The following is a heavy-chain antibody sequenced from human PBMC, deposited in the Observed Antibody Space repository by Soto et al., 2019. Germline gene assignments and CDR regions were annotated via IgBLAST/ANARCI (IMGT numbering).Heavy chain of an antibody. Sequence: QVQLVQSGAEVKKPGGSVKVSCKTSGYTFTSYEINWVRQATGQKLEWMGWMNPNSGDTGYAQKFQGRVTMTRNTSISTAYMDLTSLRSEDTAVYHCARGPSPLIMIAEPDEGSLWLDPWGQGTLVSVSS. V-gene: IGHV1-8*01. CDR2: MNPNSGDT. CDR3: ARGPSPLIMIAEPDEGSLWLDP. J-gene: IGHJ5*02. CDR1: GYTFTSYE. D-gene: IGHD3-22*01.